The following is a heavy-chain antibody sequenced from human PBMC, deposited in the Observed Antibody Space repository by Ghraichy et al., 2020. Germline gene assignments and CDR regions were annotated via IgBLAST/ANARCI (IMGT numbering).Heavy chain of an antibody. D-gene: IGHD5-24*01. Sequence: ASVKVSCKASGYTFTSYDINWVRQATGQGLEWMGWMNPNSGNTGYAQKFQGRVTMTRNTSISTAYMELSSLRSEDTAVYYCARGRSGGSWLQLGRPLGPRIDYWGQGTLVTVSS. CDR1: GYTFTSYD. V-gene: IGHV1-8*01. J-gene: IGHJ4*02. CDR2: MNPNSGNT. CDR3: ARGRSGGSWLQLGRPLGPRIDY.